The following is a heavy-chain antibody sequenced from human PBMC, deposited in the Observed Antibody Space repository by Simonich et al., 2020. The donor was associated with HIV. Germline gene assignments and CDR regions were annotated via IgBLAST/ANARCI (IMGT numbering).Heavy chain of an antibody. J-gene: IGHJ1*01. CDR3: ARLTAGGLGEYFQH. CDR1: GGSFRGDY. CDR2: ISHLGSN. D-gene: IGHD6-13*01. V-gene: IGHV4-34*01. Sequence: QVQLQQWGAGLLKPSETLSLTCAVYGGSFRGDYWSWIRQPPGKGLDGIGEISHLGSNNYNPSLNSRVTIAVDTSKNQCSLKRSSVTAADTAVYYCARLTAGGLGEYFQHWGQGTLVTVSS.